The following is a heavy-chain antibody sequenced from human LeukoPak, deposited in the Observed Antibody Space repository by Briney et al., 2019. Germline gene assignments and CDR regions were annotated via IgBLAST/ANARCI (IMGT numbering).Heavy chain of an antibody. CDR2: IIPIFGTA. V-gene: IGHV1-69*13. Sequence: ASVKVSCKASGGTFSSYAISWVRQALGQGLEWMGGIIPIFGTANYAQKFQGRVTITADESTSTAYMELSSLRSEDTAVYYCATTSSGDALGAFDYWGQGTLVTVSS. CDR1: GGTFSSYA. J-gene: IGHJ4*02. CDR3: ATTSSGDALGAFDY. D-gene: IGHD2-15*01.